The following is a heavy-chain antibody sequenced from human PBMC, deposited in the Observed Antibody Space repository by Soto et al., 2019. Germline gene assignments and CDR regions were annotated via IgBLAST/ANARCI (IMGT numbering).Heavy chain of an antibody. CDR2: IIPIFGTA. D-gene: IGHD2-2*01. CDR1: GGIFSSYA. V-gene: IGHV1-69*06. Sequence: QVQLVQSGAEVKKPGSSVKVSCKASGGIFSSYAISWVRQAPGQGLEWMGGIIPIFGTANYAQKFQGRVTITADKSTSTAYMELSSLRSEDTAVYYCARAHCSSTSCYAWFDPWGQGTLVTVSS. CDR3: ARAHCSSTSCYAWFDP. J-gene: IGHJ5*02.